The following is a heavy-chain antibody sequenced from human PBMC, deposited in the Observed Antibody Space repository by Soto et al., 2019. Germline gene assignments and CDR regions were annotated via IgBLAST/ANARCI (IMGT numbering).Heavy chain of an antibody. D-gene: IGHD3-22*01. Sequence: SETLFLTCTVSGGSISSGEYYWTWIRQPPGKGLEWIGYISYSGSTHYSPSLKGRVSITVDTSKNQFSLKLNSVNAADTADYYCARTSYYDSTGYYNLDVWGPGTTVTVSS. J-gene: IGHJ6*02. CDR2: ISYSGST. CDR3: ARTSYYDSTGYYNLDV. CDR1: GGSISSGEYY. V-gene: IGHV4-30-4*01.